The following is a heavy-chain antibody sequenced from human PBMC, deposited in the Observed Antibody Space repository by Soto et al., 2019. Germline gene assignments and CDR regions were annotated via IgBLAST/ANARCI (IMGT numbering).Heavy chain of an antibody. D-gene: IGHD4-17*01. CDR3: ARVPRTYGNWFDP. CDR2: IIPIFGTA. Sequence: SVKVSCKASGGTFSSYAISWVRQAPGQGLEWMGGIIPIFGTANYAQKFQGRVTITADESTSTAYMELSNLRSEDTAVYYCARVPRTYGNWFDPWGQGTLVTVSS. V-gene: IGHV1-69*13. J-gene: IGHJ5*02. CDR1: GGTFSSYA.